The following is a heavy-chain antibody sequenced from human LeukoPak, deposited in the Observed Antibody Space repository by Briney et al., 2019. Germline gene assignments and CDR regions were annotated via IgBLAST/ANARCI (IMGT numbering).Heavy chain of an antibody. V-gene: IGHV3-23*01. CDR2: ISGSGSST. J-gene: IGHJ4*02. D-gene: IGHD3-10*01. Sequence: GGSLRLSCAASGFTFSNYAMTWVRQAPGKGLEWVSGISGSGSSTYYADSVKGRFTLSRDYPKNTLYLQMNSLRAEDTAVYFCAAVVRGVIIKGGQGTLVTVSS. CDR3: AAVVRGVIIK. CDR1: GFTFSNYA.